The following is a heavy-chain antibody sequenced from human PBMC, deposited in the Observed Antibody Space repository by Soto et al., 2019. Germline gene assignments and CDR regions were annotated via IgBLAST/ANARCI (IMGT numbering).Heavy chain of an antibody. V-gene: IGHV1-69*02. D-gene: IGHD3-16*01. J-gene: IGHJ3*01. Sequence: QVQLVQSGAELKKPGSSVKVSCKPSGGTFNSYTFGWVRQAPGQGLEWVGRIIPILGLTNNAQKIQGRLTVTADKSTATAYMELSSLRSEDTAIYYCAGQSPGAGDRAFDLWGQGTMVTVSS. CDR1: GGTFNSYT. CDR2: IIPILGLT. CDR3: AGQSPGAGDRAFDL.